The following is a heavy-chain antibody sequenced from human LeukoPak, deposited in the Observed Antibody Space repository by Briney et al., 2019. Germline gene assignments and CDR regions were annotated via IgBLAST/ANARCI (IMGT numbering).Heavy chain of an antibody. V-gene: IGHV4-4*07. CDR3: ARESRSGSYYEWFDP. CDR1: GGSFSGYD. J-gene: IGHJ5*02. D-gene: IGHD1-26*01. CDR2: IYTSGST. Sequence: SETLSLTCAVYGGSFSGYDWSWIRQPPGKGLEWIGRIYTSGSTNYNPSLKSRVTMSVDTSKNQFSLKLSSVTAADTAVYYCARESRSGSYYEWFDPWGQGTLVTVSS.